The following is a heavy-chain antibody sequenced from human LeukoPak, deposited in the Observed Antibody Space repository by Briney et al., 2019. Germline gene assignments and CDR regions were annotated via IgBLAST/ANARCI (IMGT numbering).Heavy chain of an antibody. V-gene: IGHV3-23*01. J-gene: IGHJ4*02. CDR3: AKRSDYGGNGNYFDS. Sequence: PGGSLRLSCAGSGFTFRIYAMSWVRQAPGKGLEWVSAISGRDSNTYYADSVEGRFTISRDNSKNTLYLHLNSLRAEDTAVYYCAKRSDYGGNGNYFDSWGQGTPVTVSS. CDR1: GFTFRIYA. D-gene: IGHD4-23*01. CDR2: ISGRDSNT.